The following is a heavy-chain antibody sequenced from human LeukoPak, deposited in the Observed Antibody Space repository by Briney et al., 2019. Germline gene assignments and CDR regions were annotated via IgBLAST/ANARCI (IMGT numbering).Heavy chain of an antibody. Sequence: ASVKVSCKTSGYTFTYYVISWVRQAPGQGLEWMGWINAYNGNTNGAQKFQGRVTMTTDTSTSTAYMELRSLRSDDTAVYYCARGEKPYDYWGQGTLVSVSS. CDR3: ARGEKPYDY. CDR1: GYTFTYYV. CDR2: INAYNGNT. D-gene: IGHD1-26*01. J-gene: IGHJ4*02. V-gene: IGHV1-18*01.